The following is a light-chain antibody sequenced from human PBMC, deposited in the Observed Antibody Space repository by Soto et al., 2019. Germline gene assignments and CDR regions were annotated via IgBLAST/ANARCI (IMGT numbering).Light chain of an antibody. CDR3: LQRSNWPFT. Sequence: EIVLTQSPATLSLSPGESATLSCRASQSVGSYLAWFQQKPGQAPRLVIYDASKRATGIPARFSGSGSGTDFKLTISSLVPEDFAVYYCLQRSNWPFTFGFGTTVEIK. CDR1: QSVGSY. V-gene: IGKV3-11*01. CDR2: DAS. J-gene: IGKJ3*01.